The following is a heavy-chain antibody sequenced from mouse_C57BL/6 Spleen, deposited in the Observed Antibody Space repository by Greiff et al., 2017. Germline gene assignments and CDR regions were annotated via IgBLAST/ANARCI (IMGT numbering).Heavy chain of an antibody. CDR3: ARCEVGYFDY. J-gene: IGHJ2*01. CDR1: GYAFSSSW. V-gene: IGHV1-82*01. CDR2: IYPGDGDT. Sequence: QVQLQQSGPELVKPGASVKISCKASGYAFSSSWMNWVKQRPGKGLEWIGRIYPGDGDTNYNGKFKGKATLTADKSSSTAYMQLSSLTSEDSAVYFCARCEVGYFDYWGQGTTLTVSS.